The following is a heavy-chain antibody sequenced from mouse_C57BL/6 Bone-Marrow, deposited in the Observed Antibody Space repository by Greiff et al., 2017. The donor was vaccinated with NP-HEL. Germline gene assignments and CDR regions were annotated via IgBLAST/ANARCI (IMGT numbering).Heavy chain of an antibody. Sequence: QVQLKESGAELVRPGASVTLSCKASGYTFTDYEMHWVKQTPVHGLEWIGAIDPETGGTAYNQKFKGKAILTADKSSSTAYMELRSLTYEDSAVYYCTRVTTVVKDYYAMDYWGQGTSVTVSS. D-gene: IGHD1-1*01. CDR3: TRVTTVVKDYYAMDY. V-gene: IGHV1-15*01. CDR1: GYTFTDYE. J-gene: IGHJ4*01. CDR2: IDPETGGT.